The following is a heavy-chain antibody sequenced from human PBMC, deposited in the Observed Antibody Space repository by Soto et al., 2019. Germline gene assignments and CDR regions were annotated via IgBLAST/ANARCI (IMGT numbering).Heavy chain of an antibody. CDR3: ASVTFGGIVLAH. CDR2: IYFNGNT. D-gene: IGHD3-16*01. Sequence: SETLSLTCTVSGGSISGYYWTWIRQSPGKGLEWIGYIYFNGNTNYNPSLKRRVTMSIDTSKKQFSLNLSSVTAADTAVYYCASVTFGGIVLAHWGQGALVTVSS. V-gene: IGHV4-59*01. CDR1: GGSISGYY. J-gene: IGHJ4*02.